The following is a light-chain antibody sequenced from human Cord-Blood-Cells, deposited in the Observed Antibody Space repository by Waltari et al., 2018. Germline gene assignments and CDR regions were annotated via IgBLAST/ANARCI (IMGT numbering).Light chain of an antibody. CDR1: SSNIRSNY. J-gene: IGLJ3*02. CDR3: AACDDSLSGRV. Sequence: QSVLTQPPSASGTPGQRVTISCSGSSSNIRSNYVYWYQQLPGTAPKLLIYRNNQRPSGVPDRFSGSKSGTSASLAISGLRSEDEADYYCAACDDSLSGRVFGGGTKLTVL. CDR2: RNN. V-gene: IGLV1-47*01.